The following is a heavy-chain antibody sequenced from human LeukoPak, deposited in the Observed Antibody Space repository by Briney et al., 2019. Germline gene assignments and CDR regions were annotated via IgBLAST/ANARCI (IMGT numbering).Heavy chain of an antibody. Sequence: SVKVSCKASGGTFSSYAISWVRQAPGQGLEWMGGIIPIFGTANYVQKFQGRVTITADESTSTAYMELSSLRSEDTAVYYCARTVTTPYNYYYGMYVWGQGTTVIVSS. CDR2: IIPIFGTA. V-gene: IGHV1-69*13. CDR1: GGTFSSYA. CDR3: ARTVTTPYNYYYGMYV. D-gene: IGHD4-17*01. J-gene: IGHJ6*02.